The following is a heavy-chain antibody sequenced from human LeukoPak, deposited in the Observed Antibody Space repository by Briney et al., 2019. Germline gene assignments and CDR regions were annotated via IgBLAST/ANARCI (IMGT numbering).Heavy chain of an antibody. CDR2: INHSGST. J-gene: IGHJ3*02. CDR3: ARDLGYYDSSGYYRWYAFDI. Sequence: SETLSLTCAVYGGSFSGYYWSWIRQPPGKGLEWIGEINHSGSTNYNPSLKSRVTISVDTSKNQFSLKLSSVTAADTAVYYCARDLGYYDSSGYYRWYAFDIWGQGTMVTVSS. D-gene: IGHD3-22*01. CDR1: GGSFSGYY. V-gene: IGHV4-34*01.